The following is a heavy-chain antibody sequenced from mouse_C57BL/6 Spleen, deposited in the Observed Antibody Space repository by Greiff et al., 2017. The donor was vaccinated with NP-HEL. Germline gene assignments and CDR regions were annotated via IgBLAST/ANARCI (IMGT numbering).Heavy chain of an antibody. CDR1: GYTFTDYY. CDR2: INPNNGGT. D-gene: IGHD1-1*01. CDR3: ARLLRYYFDY. V-gene: IGHV1-26*01. J-gene: IGHJ2*01. Sequence: EVQLQQSGPELVKPGASVKISCKASGYTFTDYYMNWVKQSHGKGLEWIGDINPNNGGTSYNQKFKGKATLTVDKSSSTAYMELRSLTSEDSAVYYCARLLRYYFDYWGQGTTLTVSS.